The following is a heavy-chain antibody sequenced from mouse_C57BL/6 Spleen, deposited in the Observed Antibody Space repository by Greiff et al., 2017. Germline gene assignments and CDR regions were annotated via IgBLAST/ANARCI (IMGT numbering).Heavy chain of an antibody. J-gene: IGHJ3*01. CDR1: GYTFTSYW. D-gene: IGHD2-4*01. CDR3: ARSDYDWFAY. Sequence: LVESGAELVKPGASVKLSCKASGYTFTSYWMHWVKQRPGQGLEWIGMIHPNSGSTNYNEKFKSKATLTVDKSSSTAYMQLSSLTSEDSAIYYCARSDYDWFAYWGQGTLVTVSA. CDR2: IHPNSGST. V-gene: IGHV1-64*01.